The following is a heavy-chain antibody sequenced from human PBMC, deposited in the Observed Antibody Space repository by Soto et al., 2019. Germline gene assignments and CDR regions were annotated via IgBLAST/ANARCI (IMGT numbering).Heavy chain of an antibody. J-gene: IGHJ4*02. CDR1: DASIRISGYY. CDR3: ASSPIAALRFPSRFDY. Sequence: SETLSPTGTVPDASIRISGYYWGCIRQPPAKGLEWSGSIYYSGSTYYNPSLKSRVTISVDTSKNQFSLKLSSVTAADTAVYYCASSPIAALRFPSRFDYWGQGTLVTVSS. V-gene: IGHV4-39*01. CDR2: IYYSGST. D-gene: IGHD6-6*01.